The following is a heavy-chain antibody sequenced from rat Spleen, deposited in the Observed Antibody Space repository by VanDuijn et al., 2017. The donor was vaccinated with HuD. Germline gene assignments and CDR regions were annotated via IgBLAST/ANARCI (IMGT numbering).Heavy chain of an antibody. J-gene: IGHJ3*01. CDR2: ISTGGGNT. CDR1: GFTFSHYG. CDR3: ARHGAYNNYGWFAY. Sequence: EVQLVESDGGLVQPGRSMKLSCVASGFTFSHYGMAWVRQTPTEGLEWVASISTGGGNTYYRDSVKGRFTISRDNAKNTLYLQMDSLRSEDTASYYCARHGAYNNYGWFAYWGQGTLVTVSS. V-gene: IGHV5S13*01. D-gene: IGHD1-10*01.